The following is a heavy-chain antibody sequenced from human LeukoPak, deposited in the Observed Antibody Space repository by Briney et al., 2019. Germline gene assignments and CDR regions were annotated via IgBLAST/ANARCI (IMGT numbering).Heavy chain of an antibody. CDR1: GGSISSYY. V-gene: IGHV4-4*07. CDR2: IYTSGST. D-gene: IGHD2-2*01. J-gene: IGHJ6*03. Sequence: PSETLSLTCTVSGGSISSYYWSWIRQPAGKGLERIGRIYTSGSTNYNPSLKSRVTMSVDTSKNQFSLKLSSVTAADTAVYYCARGGCTSNTCYYYYYYMDVWGQGTTVTVSS. CDR3: ARGGCTSNTCYYYYYYMDV.